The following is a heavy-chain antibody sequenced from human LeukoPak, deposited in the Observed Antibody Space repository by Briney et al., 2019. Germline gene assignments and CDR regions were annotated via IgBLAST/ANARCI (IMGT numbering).Heavy chain of an antibody. J-gene: IGHJ5*02. V-gene: IGHV4-31*03. D-gene: IGHD2-21*02. CDR2: IYYSGST. Sequence: SETLSLTCTVSGGSISSGGYYWSWIRQHPGKGLEWIGYIYYSGSTYYNPSLKSRVTTSVDTSKNQFSLKLSSVTAADTAVYYCARGVYCGGDCYSGYWFDPWGQGTLVTVSS. CDR1: GGSISSGGYY. CDR3: ARGVYCGGDCYSGYWFDP.